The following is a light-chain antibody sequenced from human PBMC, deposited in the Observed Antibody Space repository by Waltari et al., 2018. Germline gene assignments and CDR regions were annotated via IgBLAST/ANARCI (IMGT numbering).Light chain of an antibody. CDR1: ISNIGAGYD. Sequence: QSVLTQPPSVSAAPGRRVTISCPGDISNIGAGYDVHWYQQPPETSPKLLIYGNNNRPSGVPDRFSASRSGTSASLAITGLQAEDEADYYCQSFDGRRTLFGGGTKLTVL. J-gene: IGLJ2*01. CDR2: GNN. V-gene: IGLV1-40*01. CDR3: QSFDGRRTL.